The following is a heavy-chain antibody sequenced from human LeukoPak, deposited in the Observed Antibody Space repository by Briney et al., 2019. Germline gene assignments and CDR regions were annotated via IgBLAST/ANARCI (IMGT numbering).Heavy chain of an antibody. CDR3: AGQSCIDILTGYCHDAFLI. D-gene: IGHD3-9*01. CDR2: IYYSGST. CDR1: CGSISSYY. J-gene: IGHJ3*02. V-gene: IGHV4-59*01. Sequence: SETLSLTCTVSCGSISSYYWSWMRQPPGKGLEWIGYIYYSGSTNYNPSLKSRVTISVDTSKNQFYLKLSSVTAGGSGAYYCAGQSCIDILTGYCHDAFLICGPGTIVTVSS.